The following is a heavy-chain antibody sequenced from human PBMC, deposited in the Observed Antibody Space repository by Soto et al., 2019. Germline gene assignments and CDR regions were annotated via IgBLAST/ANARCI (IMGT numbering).Heavy chain of an antibody. V-gene: IGHV3-23*01. Sequence: PGGSLRLSCAASGFTFSSYAMSWVRQAPGKGLEWVSAISGSGGSTYYADSVKGRFTISRDNSKNTLYLQMNSLRAEGTAVYYCAKGLSGSSSSYYYYGMDVWGQGTTVTVSS. CDR1: GFTFSSYA. CDR3: AKGLSGSSSSYYYYGMDV. J-gene: IGHJ6*02. D-gene: IGHD6-6*01. CDR2: ISGSGGST.